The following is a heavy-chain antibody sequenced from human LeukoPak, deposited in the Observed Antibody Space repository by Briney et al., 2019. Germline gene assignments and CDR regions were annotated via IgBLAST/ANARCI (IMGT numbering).Heavy chain of an antibody. CDR1: GFIFNNYG. CDR2: ISNDGGGT. Sequence: GGSLRLSCAASGFIFNNYGLVWVRQAPGKGLEWASAISNDGGGTTYADFVKGRFSVSRDNSKNTLFLQINSLRAEDTALYYCAKGSSGYFFDLWGQGTLVTVSS. V-gene: IGHV3-23*01. CDR3: AKGSSGYFFDL. J-gene: IGHJ4*02. D-gene: IGHD3-22*01.